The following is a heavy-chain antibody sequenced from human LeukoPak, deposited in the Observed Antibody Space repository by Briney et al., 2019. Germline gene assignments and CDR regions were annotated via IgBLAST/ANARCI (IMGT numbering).Heavy chain of an antibody. J-gene: IGHJ4*02. CDR1: GFTFSSYS. D-gene: IGHD1-26*01. Sequence: PGGSLRLSCAASGFTFSSYSMNWVRQAPGKGLEWVSSISSSSSYIYYADSVKGRFTISRDNAKNSLYLQMNSLKTEDTAVYYCTTDRQWELRVDYFDYWGQGTLVTVSS. CDR3: TTDRQWELRVDYFDY. V-gene: IGHV3-21*03. CDR2: ISSSSSYI.